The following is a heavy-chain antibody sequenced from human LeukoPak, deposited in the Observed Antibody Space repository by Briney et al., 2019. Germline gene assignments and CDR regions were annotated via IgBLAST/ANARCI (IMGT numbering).Heavy chain of an antibody. V-gene: IGHV3-21*01. CDR1: GFTFNTYS. Sequence: GGSLRLSCAASGFTFNTYSMNWVRQAPGKGLEWVSSISSSSIYRYYADSVKGRFTISRDNAKNSVYLQMNSLRAEDTAVYYCAELGITMIGGVWGKGTTVTISS. CDR3: AELGITMIGGV. J-gene: IGHJ6*04. D-gene: IGHD3-10*02. CDR2: ISSSSIYR.